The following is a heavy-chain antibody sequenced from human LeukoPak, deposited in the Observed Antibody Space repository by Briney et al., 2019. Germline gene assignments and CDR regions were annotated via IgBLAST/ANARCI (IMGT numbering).Heavy chain of an antibody. J-gene: IGHJ4*02. D-gene: IGHD3-3*01. CDR3: ARTYTIFGVVIYDY. CDR1: GYTFTSYG. Sequence: ASVKVSCKASGYTFTSYGISWVRQAPGQGLEWMGWISAYNGNTIYAQKLQGRVTMTTDTSTSTAYMELRSLRSDDTAVYYCARTYTIFGVVIYDYWGQGTLVTVSS. CDR2: ISAYNGNT. V-gene: IGHV1-18*01.